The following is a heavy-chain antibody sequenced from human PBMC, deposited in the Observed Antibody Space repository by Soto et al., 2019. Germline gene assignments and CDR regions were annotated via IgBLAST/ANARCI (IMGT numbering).Heavy chain of an antibody. CDR1: GFTFRSYS. V-gene: IGHV3-48*01. J-gene: IGHJ5*02. Sequence: EVLLVESRGGLVQPGGSLRHSCAASGFTFRSYSMNWVRQAPGKGLEWVSYISRSSSTIYYADSVKGRFTISRDNAKNSLYLQMNSLRAEDTAVYYCARREYSGYDAWGQGTLVTVSS. D-gene: IGHD5-12*01. CDR3: ARREYSGYDA. CDR2: ISRSSSTI.